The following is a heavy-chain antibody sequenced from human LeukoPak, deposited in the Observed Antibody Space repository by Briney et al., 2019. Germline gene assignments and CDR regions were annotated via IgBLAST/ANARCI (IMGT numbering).Heavy chain of an antibody. CDR3: ARVECTIDVALRGYYYYMDV. CDR2: ISSSGSTI. CDR1: GFTFSDYY. Sequence: PGGSLRLSCAASGFTFSDYYMSWIRQAPGKGLEWVSYISSSGSTIYYADSVKGRFTISRDNAKNSLYLQMNSLRAEDTAVYYCARVECTIDVALRGYYYYMDVWGTGTTVTVSS. J-gene: IGHJ6*03. V-gene: IGHV3-11*04. D-gene: IGHD2-8*01.